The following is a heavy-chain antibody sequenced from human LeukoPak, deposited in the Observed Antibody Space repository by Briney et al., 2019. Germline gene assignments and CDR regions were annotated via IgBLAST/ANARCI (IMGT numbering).Heavy chain of an antibody. CDR1: GGTFSSYA. J-gene: IGHJ4*02. CDR3: ARGIAAQTGVPSFDY. D-gene: IGHD6-13*01. Sequence: ASVKVSCKASGGTFSSYAISWVRQAPGQGLEWMGGIIPIFGTANYAQKFQGRVTITTDESTSTAYVELSSLRSEDTAVYYRARGIAAQTGVPSFDYWGQGTLVTVSS. CDR2: IIPIFGTA. V-gene: IGHV1-69*05.